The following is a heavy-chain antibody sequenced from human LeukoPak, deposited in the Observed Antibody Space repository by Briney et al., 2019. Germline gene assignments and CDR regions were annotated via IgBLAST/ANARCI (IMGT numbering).Heavy chain of an antibody. Sequence: SETLSLTCSVSGDSISSANYYWSWNRQPPGKGLEWIGYIYYSGSTYYNPSLKSRVSMSVDTSKNQFSLKLNSVTAADTAVYYCARVYGVNTYLFDYWGQGTLVTVSS. V-gene: IGHV4-30-4*01. J-gene: IGHJ4*02. CDR3: ARVYGVNTYLFDY. CDR2: IYYSGST. D-gene: IGHD5/OR15-5a*01. CDR1: GDSISSANYY.